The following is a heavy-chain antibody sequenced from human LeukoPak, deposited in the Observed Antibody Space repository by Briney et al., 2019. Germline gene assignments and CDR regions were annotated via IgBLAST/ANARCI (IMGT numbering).Heavy chain of an antibody. D-gene: IGHD4-11*01. Sequence: GGSLRLSCAASGFTFSSYAMCRVRQAPGKGLEWVSAISGSGGSTYYADSVKGRFTISRDNSKNTLYLQMNSLRAEDTAVYYCAKGSYSNYPQANYWGQGTLVTVSS. V-gene: IGHV3-23*01. CDR2: ISGSGGST. CDR3: AKGSYSNYPQANY. CDR1: GFTFSSYA. J-gene: IGHJ4*02.